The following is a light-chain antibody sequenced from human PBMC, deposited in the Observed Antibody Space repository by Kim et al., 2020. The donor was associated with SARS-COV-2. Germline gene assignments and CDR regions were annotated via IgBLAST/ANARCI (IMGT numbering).Light chain of an antibody. CDR3: RAWTRSPRNYV. CDR1: KLGVKE. V-gene: IGLV3-1*01. Sequence: PGQQPSIPCHGKKLGVKEFPWYQKRPGQPPVVVIYQDIQRPSGIPGRFPASNSGTTATLPTSGTQVREEVDYDGRAWTRSPRNYVLGTGPKVTVL. J-gene: IGLJ1*01. CDR2: QDI.